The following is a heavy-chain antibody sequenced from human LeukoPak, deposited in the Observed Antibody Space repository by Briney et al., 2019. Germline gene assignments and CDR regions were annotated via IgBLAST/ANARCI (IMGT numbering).Heavy chain of an antibody. Sequence: ASVKVSCKASGGTFSSYAISWVRQAPGQGLECMGRIIPILDITNDAQKFQGRVTITADKSTSTVYMELSSLKSEDTAVCYCVYIVGATTSDYWGQGTLVTVSS. J-gene: IGHJ4*02. CDR2: IIPILDIT. CDR1: GGTFSSYA. D-gene: IGHD1-26*01. CDR3: VYIVGATTSDY. V-gene: IGHV1-69*04.